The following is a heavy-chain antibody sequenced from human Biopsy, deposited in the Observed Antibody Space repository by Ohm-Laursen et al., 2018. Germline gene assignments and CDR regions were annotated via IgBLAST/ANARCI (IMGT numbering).Heavy chain of an antibody. CDR1: GYPFITYG. J-gene: IGHJ4*02. Sequence: SVKVSCKASGYPFITYGISWVRQAPGQGLEWMGWISAYNGHTKFARKFQDRVTMTTDTSTTTAYMDLRSLGSDDTAVYYCARDPHGEGRDYGSYFDYWDQGTLVTVSS. CDR3: ARDPHGEGRDYGSYFDY. V-gene: IGHV1-18*01. CDR2: ISAYNGHT. D-gene: IGHD4-17*01.